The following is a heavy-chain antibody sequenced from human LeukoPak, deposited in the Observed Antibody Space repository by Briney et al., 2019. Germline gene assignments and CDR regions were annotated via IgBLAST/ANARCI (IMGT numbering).Heavy chain of an antibody. CDR1: GFTFSSYG. CDR3: ARDRRELLPFDY. Sequence: GSLRLSCAASGFTFSSYGMSWVRQPPGKGLEWIGSIYYSGSTYYNPSLKSRVTISVDTSKNQFSLKLSSVTAADTAVYYCARDRRELLPFDYWGQGTLVTVSS. D-gene: IGHD1-26*01. J-gene: IGHJ4*02. V-gene: IGHV4-39*07. CDR2: IYYSGST.